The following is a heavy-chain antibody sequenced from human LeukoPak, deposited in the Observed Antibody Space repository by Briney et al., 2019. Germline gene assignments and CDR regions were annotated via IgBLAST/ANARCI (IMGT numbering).Heavy chain of an antibody. Sequence: GASVTVSFTSSVYTFTDYYMYWVRQAPGQGRGGVGWINPNSGGTNYSQKFQGRVTMTRDTSISTAYMELSRLRSDDTAVYYCARDLVDIVVVPAANGVNWFDPWGQGTLVTVSS. CDR3: ARDLVDIVVVPAANGVNWFDP. J-gene: IGHJ5*02. V-gene: IGHV1-2*02. CDR2: INPNSGGT. D-gene: IGHD2-2*03. CDR1: VYTFTDYY.